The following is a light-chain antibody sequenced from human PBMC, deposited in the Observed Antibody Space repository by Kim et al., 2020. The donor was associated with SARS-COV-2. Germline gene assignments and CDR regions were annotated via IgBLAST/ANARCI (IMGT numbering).Light chain of an antibody. J-gene: IGLJ2*01. V-gene: IGLV2-14*03. CDR1: SSDVGAYNY. CDR2: DVS. CDR3: NSYTRSRTVV. Sequence: GQSITITCTGTSSDVGAYNYGSWYQQHPGKTPTLMINDVSNRPSAVSNRFSGSRSCTTASLTSSGLQAEDEADYYCNSYTRSRTVVFGGGTQLTVL.